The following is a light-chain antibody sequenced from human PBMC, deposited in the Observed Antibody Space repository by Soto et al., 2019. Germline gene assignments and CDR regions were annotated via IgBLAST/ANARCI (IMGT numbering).Light chain of an antibody. CDR3: QQRTNWPLT. CDR1: QRVAKF. Sequence: EIVLTQSPDTLSLSPGERATLFCRASQRVAKFLAWYQQKGGQAPRLLIFDASTRATDVPGRFNGSGSGTAFTLTISSLEPEDSAVYYCQQRTNWPLTFGGGTKVEV. CDR2: DAS. J-gene: IGKJ4*01. V-gene: IGKV3-11*01.